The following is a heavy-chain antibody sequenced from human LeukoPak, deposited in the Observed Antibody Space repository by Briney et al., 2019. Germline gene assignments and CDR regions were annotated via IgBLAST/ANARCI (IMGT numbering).Heavy chain of an antibody. Sequence: PGGSLRLSCAASGFTFSHYWMSWIRQAPGKGLEWVANIKQEGTEKFYVESVKGRFTISRGNARNSVFLQMNSLRAEDSAVYYCGRDEIGGFFEYWGQGILVTVSS. J-gene: IGHJ4*02. CDR3: GRDEIGGFFEY. V-gene: IGHV3-7*01. CDR2: IKQEGTEK. CDR1: GFTFSHYW. D-gene: IGHD3-10*01.